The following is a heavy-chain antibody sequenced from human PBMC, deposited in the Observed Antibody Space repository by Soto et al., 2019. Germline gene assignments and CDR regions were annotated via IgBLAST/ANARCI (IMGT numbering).Heavy chain of an antibody. D-gene: IGHD6-13*01. CDR1: GGTFSSYA. J-gene: IGHJ4*02. V-gene: IGHV1-69*01. Sequence: QVQLVQSGAEVKKPGSSVKVSCKASGGTFSSYAISWVRQAPGQGLEWMGGIIPIFGTANYAQKFQGRVTIHADDSTSTGYMELSSLRTEDTAMYYCARVHRTVAAHGGFDYWGEGTLVTVSS. CDR3: ARVHRTVAAHGGFDY. CDR2: IIPIFGTA.